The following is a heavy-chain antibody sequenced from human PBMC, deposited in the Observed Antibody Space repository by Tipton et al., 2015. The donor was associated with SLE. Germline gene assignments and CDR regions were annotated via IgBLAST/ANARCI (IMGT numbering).Heavy chain of an antibody. J-gene: IGHJ6*03. CDR2: IYNGGRT. V-gene: IGHV4-4*09. CDR3: ARGGLGYSYYYYMDV. Sequence: TLSLTCTVSGGSISNYYWSWVRQPPGKGLEWIGFIYNGGRTRYNPSLESRVTMSVDTSKNQFSLTLRSVTAADTARYYCARGGLGYSYYYYMDVWGKGTTVTVSS. CDR1: GGSISNYY. D-gene: IGHD5-18*01.